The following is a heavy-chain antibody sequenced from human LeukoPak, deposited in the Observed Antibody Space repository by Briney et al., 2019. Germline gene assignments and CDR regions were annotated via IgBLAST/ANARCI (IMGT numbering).Heavy chain of an antibody. CDR3: ARDSRTYQGSWIVATIELDY. CDR2: IIPIFGTA. D-gene: IGHD5-12*01. Sequence: SVKVSCKASGYTFSSFGISWVRQAPGQGLEWMGRIIPIFGTAKYAQKFQARVTITTDESTSTAYMELSSLRSEDTAVYVCARDSRTYQGSWIVATIELDYWGQGTLVTVSS. CDR1: GYTFSSFG. V-gene: IGHV1-69*05. J-gene: IGHJ4*02.